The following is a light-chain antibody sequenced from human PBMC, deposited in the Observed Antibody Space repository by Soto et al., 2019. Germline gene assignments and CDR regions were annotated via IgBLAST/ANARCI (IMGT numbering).Light chain of an antibody. CDR2: KAS. CDR1: HTITRY. V-gene: IGKV1-5*03. Sequence: DIQMTQSPSSLSASVGDRVTITCRASHTITRYLNWYQQKSGQAPKLLIYKASTLQTAVPSRFSGSGSGTEFTLTISSLQPDDFATYYCQQYDTSWTFGQGTKVDIK. J-gene: IGKJ1*01. CDR3: QQYDTSWT.